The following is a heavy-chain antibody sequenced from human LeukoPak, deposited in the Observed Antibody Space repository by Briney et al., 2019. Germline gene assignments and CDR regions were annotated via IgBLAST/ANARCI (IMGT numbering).Heavy chain of an antibody. D-gene: IGHD3-22*01. CDR1: GFTFSSYE. V-gene: IGHV3-21*01. Sequence: GGSLRLSCAASGFTFSSYEMNWVRQAAGKGLEWVSSINPTSTSIYYADAVKGRFIISRDNAKSSLFLQMNSLRAEDTAIYYCVRLRRNSDRSGYYYYYNYWGQGILVTVSS. J-gene: IGHJ4*02. CDR3: VRLRRNSDRSGYYYYYNY. CDR2: INPTSTSI.